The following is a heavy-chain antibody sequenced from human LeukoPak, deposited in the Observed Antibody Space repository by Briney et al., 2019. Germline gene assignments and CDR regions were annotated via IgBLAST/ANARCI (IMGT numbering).Heavy chain of an antibody. V-gene: IGHV7-4-1*02. CDR3: ARATPPYNYYYYYGMDV. D-gene: IGHD2-15*01. J-gene: IGHJ6*02. CDR1: GYTFTSYA. Sequence: ASVKVSCKASGYTFTSYAMNWVRQAPGQGLEWMGWINTNTGNPTYAQGFTGRFVFSLDTSVSTAYLQISSLKAEDTAMYYCARATPPYNYYYYYGMDVWGQGTTVTVSS. CDR2: INTNTGNP.